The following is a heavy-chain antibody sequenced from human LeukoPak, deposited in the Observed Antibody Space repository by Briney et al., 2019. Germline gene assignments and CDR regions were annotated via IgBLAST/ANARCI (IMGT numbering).Heavy chain of an antibody. CDR3: ARIMSWYYFDY. Sequence: GGSLRLSCAASGFTFSSYAMHWVRQAPGKGLEWVAVISYDGSNKYYADSVKGRFTISRDNSKNTLYLQMNSLRAEDTAVYYCARIMSWYYFDYWGQGTLVTASS. D-gene: IGHD6-13*01. V-gene: IGHV3-30*01. CDR2: ISYDGSNK. J-gene: IGHJ4*02. CDR1: GFTFSSYA.